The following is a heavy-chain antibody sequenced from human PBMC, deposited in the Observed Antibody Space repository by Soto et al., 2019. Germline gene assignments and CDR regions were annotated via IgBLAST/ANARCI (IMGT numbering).Heavy chain of an antibody. CDR2: ISAYNGNT. D-gene: IGHD5-18*01. CDR1: GYTFTSYG. J-gene: IGHJ4*02. CDR3: ARDERGYSYGPVDY. V-gene: IGHV1-18*01. Sequence: ASVKVSCKASGYTFTSYGSSWVRQAPGQGLEWMGWISAYNGNTNYAQKLQGRVTMTTDTSTSTAYMELRSLRSDDTAVYYCARDERGYSYGPVDYWGQGTLVTSPQ.